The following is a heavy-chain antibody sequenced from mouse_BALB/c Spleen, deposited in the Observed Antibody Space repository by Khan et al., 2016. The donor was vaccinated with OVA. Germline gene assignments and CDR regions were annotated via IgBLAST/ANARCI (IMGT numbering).Heavy chain of an antibody. Sequence: EVQLQESGPSLVKPSQTLSLTCSVTGDSITSGYWSWIRKFPGNKLEYMGYMIYTGYTDYNPSLKSRLAITRHTSKHQYNQQLNSVTTEDTATYYGARSTYRYAFAYWGQGTLVTVSA. D-gene: IGHD2-14*01. J-gene: IGHJ3*01. CDR2: MIYTGYT. CDR1: GDSITSGY. CDR3: ARSTYRYAFAY. V-gene: IGHV3-8*02.